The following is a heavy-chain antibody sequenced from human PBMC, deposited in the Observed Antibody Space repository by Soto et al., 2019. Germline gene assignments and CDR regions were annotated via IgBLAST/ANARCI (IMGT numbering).Heavy chain of an antibody. CDR1: GFTFSSYA. D-gene: IGHD3-22*01. V-gene: IGHV3-23*01. J-gene: IGHJ4*02. CDR2: ISGSGGST. CDR3: AKATYYYDSSGYYFY. Sequence: EVQLLESGGGLVQPGGSLRLSCAASGFTFSSYAMSWVRQAPGKGLEWVSAISGSGGSTYYADSVKGRFTISRDNSKNTLDLQMNSLRAEDTAVYYCAKATYYYDSSGYYFYWGQGTLVTVSS.